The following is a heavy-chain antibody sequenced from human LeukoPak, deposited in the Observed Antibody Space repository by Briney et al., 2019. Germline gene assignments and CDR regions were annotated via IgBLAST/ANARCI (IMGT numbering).Heavy chain of an antibody. CDR1: GYTFTYYY. CDR2: INPNSGGT. J-gene: IGHJ3*02. D-gene: IGHD3-22*01. V-gene: IGHV1-2*02. Sequence: GASVKVSCKASGYTFTYYYMHWVRQAPGQGLEWMGWINPNSGGTNYAQKFQGRVTMTRDTSISTAYMELSRLRSDDTAVYYCAREAYYYDNSGYYPDAFDIWGQGTMVTVSS. CDR3: AREAYYYDNSGYYPDAFDI.